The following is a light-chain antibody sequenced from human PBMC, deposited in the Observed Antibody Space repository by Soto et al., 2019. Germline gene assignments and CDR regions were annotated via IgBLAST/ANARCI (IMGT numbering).Light chain of an antibody. Sequence: EIVLTQSPGTLSLSPGERATLSCRASQSFINNYLAWYQQKPGQAPRLLIYGASNRATGIPDRFSGSGSGTDFTLTISRLEPEDFAVYYCQQYNTWPFTFGPGAKVDIK. CDR2: GAS. J-gene: IGKJ3*01. V-gene: IGKV3-20*01. CDR3: QQYNTWPFT. CDR1: QSFINNY.